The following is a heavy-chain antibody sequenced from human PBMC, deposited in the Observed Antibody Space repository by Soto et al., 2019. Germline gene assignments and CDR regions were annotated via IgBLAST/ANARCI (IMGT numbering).Heavy chain of an antibody. CDR3: AKFGARSGGSCGEQCGMDV. V-gene: IGHV3-30*18. D-gene: IGHD2-15*01. Sequence: GGSLRLSCAASGFTFSSYGMHWVRQAPGKGLEWVAVISYDGSNKYYADSVKGRFTISRDNSKNTLYLQMNSLRAEDTAVYYCAKFGARSGGSCGEQCGMDVWGQGTTVTVSS. J-gene: IGHJ6*02. CDR1: GFTFSSYG. CDR2: ISYDGSNK.